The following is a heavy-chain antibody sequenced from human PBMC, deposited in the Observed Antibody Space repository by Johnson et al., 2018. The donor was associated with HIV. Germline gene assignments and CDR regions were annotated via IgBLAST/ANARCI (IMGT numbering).Heavy chain of an antibody. D-gene: IGHD3-22*01. Sequence: EVQLVESGGGLVQPGGSLRLSCAASGFTVSSNYMSWVRQAPGKGLEWVSVIYSGGSTYYADSVKGRFTISRDNSKNTLYLQMNSLRAEDTAVYYCARGDDSSAWGAFEIWGQGTMVTVSS. CDR2: IYSGGST. J-gene: IGHJ3*02. CDR1: GFTVSSNY. V-gene: IGHV3-66*01. CDR3: ARGDDSSAWGAFEI.